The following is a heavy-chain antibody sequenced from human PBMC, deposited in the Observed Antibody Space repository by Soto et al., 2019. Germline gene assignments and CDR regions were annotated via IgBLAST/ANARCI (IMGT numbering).Heavy chain of an antibody. J-gene: IGHJ3*02. CDR1: GYSFISYW. Sequence: VESLKISCNTYGYSFISYWVAWVRQKPGKGLEWMGTFYPGDSTSTYSPSFQGQVTISVDKSISTAYLHLSSLKASDTAMYYCARIIGYCRNNDCSWTFDIWGQGTMVTVSS. CDR2: FYPGDSTS. D-gene: IGHD2-2*03. V-gene: IGHV5-51*01. CDR3: ARIIGYCRNNDCSWTFDI.